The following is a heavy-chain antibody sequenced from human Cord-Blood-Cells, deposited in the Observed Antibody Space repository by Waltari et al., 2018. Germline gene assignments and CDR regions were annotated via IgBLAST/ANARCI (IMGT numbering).Heavy chain of an antibody. CDR3: ARLPWGDGYEGY. CDR2: IYYSGST. CDR1: GGSISSSSYY. V-gene: IGHV4-39*01. Sequence: QLQLQESGPGLVKPSGTLSLTCTVSGGSISSSSYYWGWIRQPPGKGLEWIGSIYYSGSTYYNPSLKSRVTISVDTSKNQFSLKLSSVTAADTAVYYCARLPWGDGYEGYWGQGTLVTVSS. J-gene: IGHJ4*02. D-gene: IGHD5-12*01.